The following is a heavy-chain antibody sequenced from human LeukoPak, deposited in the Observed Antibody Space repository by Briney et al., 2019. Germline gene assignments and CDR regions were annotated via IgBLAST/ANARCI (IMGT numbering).Heavy chain of an antibody. D-gene: IGHD3-16*01. CDR3: ARRATFGGVSKFDI. Sequence: PSETLSLTCTVSGGSISSYYWSWIRQPPGKGLEWIGYIYTSGSTNYNPSLKSRVTISVDTSKNQFSLKLSSVTAADTAVYYCARRATFGGVSKFDIWGQGTMVTVSS. J-gene: IGHJ3*02. CDR1: GGSISSYY. V-gene: IGHV4-4*09. CDR2: IYTSGST.